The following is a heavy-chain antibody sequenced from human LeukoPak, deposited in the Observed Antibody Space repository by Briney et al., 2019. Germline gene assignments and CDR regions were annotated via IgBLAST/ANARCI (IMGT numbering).Heavy chain of an antibody. CDR1: GYTFTSYY. V-gene: IGHV1-2*02. D-gene: IGHD2-2*01. CDR3: ARVGYCSSTSCSYDWFDP. Sequence: GASVKVSCKASGYTFTSYYMHWVRQAPGQGLEWMGWINPNSGGTNYAQKFQGRVTMTRDTSISTAYMELSRLRSDDTAVYYCARVGYCSSTSCSYDWFDPWGQGTLVTVSS. J-gene: IGHJ5*02. CDR2: INPNSGGT.